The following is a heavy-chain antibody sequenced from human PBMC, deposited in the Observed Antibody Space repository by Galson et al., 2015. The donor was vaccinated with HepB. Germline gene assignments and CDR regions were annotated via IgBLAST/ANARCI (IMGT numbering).Heavy chain of an antibody. Sequence: SVKVSCKASGYTFTGYYMHWVRQAPGQGLEWMGWINPHSGGTNYAQKFQGRVTMTRDTSISTAYMELSRLRSDDTAVYYCAGDDKQQLLLDYWVQGTLVTVSS. V-gene: IGHV1-2*02. CDR1: GYTFTGYY. J-gene: IGHJ4*02. CDR3: AGDDKQQLLLDY. D-gene: IGHD6-13*01. CDR2: INPHSGGT.